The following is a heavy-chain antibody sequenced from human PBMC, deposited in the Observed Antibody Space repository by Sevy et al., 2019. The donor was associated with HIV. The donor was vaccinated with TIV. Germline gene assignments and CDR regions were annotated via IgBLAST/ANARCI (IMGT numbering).Heavy chain of an antibody. CDR2: INNSEVT. CDR1: GASFNDFY. V-gene: IGHV4-34*01. D-gene: IGHD3-3*01. J-gene: IGHJ4*02. CDR3: ARFDTKIKIFGVARGIY. Sequence: SETLSLTCTVYGASFNDFYWNWIRQPPGKGLEWIGEINNSEVTKYNPSLKSRVTISVDAANSQFSLKLTSVAAADTAVYYCARFDTKIKIFGVARGIYWGPGTLVTVSS.